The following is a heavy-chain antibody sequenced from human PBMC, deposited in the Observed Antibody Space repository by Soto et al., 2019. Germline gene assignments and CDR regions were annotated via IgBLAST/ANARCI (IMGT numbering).Heavy chain of an antibody. V-gene: IGHV4-39*01. D-gene: IGHD3-22*01. CDR3: ARHKYHSSAPSAY. CDR2: IYYSGST. Sequence: SETLSLTCTVSGGSISSSSYYWGWIRQPPGKGLEWIGSIYYSGSTYYNPSLKSRVTVSVDTSKNQFSLKLSSVTAADTAVYYCARHKYHSSAPSAYWGQGTLVTISS. J-gene: IGHJ4*02. CDR1: GGSISSSSYY.